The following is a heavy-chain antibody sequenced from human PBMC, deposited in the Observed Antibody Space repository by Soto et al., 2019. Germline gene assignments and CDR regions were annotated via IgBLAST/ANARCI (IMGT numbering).Heavy chain of an antibody. J-gene: IGHJ4*02. CDR2: INPSGGST. V-gene: IGHV1-46*01. CDR1: GYSVTRHF. D-gene: IGHD2-15*01. CDR3: ARTLSGGSYTDSRLDF. Sequence: GTSVKVTCKSSGYSVTRHFLHWVRQAPGQGLEWMGLINPSGGSTTYSQKFRGRVTMTRDTSTSTVYMELSSLRSDDTAVYFCARTLSGGSYTDSRLDFWGQGTLVTVSS.